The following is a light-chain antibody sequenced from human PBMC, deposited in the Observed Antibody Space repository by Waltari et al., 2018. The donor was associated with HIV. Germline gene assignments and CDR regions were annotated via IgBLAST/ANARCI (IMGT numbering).Light chain of an antibody. V-gene: IGKV1-NL1*01. CDR2: GAF. CDR3: QQYFGLPLT. CDR1: QDISNS. Sequence: DIQMTQSPSSRSASVGDTGTITCRASQDISNSLSWFQQQPGKVPKLLVHGAFMLQRGVPSRFRGSGSGTDYTLTISGLQAEDFATYFCQQYFGLPLTFGGGTRVEI. J-gene: IGKJ4*01.